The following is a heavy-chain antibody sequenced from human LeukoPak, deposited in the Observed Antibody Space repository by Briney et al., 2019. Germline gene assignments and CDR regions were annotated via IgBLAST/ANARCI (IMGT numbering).Heavy chain of an antibody. V-gene: IGHV3-21*01. D-gene: IGHD3-22*01. J-gene: IGHJ4*02. Sequence: GGSLRLSCAASGFTFSSCSMNWVRQAPGKGLEWVSSISSSSSYIYYADSVKGRFTISRDNAKNSLYLQMNSLRAEDTAVYYCARDLFHYYDSSGHFDYWGQGTLVTVSS. CDR3: ARDLFHYYDSSGHFDY. CDR2: ISSSSSYI. CDR1: GFTFSSCS.